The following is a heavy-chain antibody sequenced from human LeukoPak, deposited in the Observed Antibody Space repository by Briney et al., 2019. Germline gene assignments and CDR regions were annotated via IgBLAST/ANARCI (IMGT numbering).Heavy chain of an antibody. D-gene: IGHD4-17*01. V-gene: IGHV3-73*01. CDR2: IRSKANSYAT. Sequence: GGSLKLSCAASGFTFSGSAMHWVRQASGKGLEWVGRIRSKANSYATAYAVSVKGRFTISRDDSKNTAYLQMNSLKTEDTAVYSCTSSTGSSYWGQGTPVTVSS. CDR1: GFTFSGSA. CDR3: TSSTGSSY. J-gene: IGHJ4*02.